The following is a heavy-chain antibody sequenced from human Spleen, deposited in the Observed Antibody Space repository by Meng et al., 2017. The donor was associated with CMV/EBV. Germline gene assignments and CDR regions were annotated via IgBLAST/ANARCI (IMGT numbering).Heavy chain of an antibody. Sequence: GESLKISCAASGFTFRSYAMNWVRQAPGKGLEWVSAISGSGGSTYYADSVKGRFTISRDNSKNTLYLQMNSLRAEDTAVYYCAKEGQSSGRVYYGMDVWGQGTTVTVSS. J-gene: IGHJ6*02. CDR3: AKEGQSSGRVYYGMDV. D-gene: IGHD1-26*01. CDR2: ISGSGGST. CDR1: GFTFRSYA. V-gene: IGHV3-23*01.